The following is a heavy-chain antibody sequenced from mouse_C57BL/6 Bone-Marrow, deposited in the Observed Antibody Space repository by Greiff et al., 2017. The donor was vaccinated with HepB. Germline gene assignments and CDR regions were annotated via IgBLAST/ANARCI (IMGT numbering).Heavy chain of an antibody. CDR2: ISSGGSYT. J-gene: IGHJ3*01. Sequence: EVNLVESGGDLVKPGGSLKLSCAASGFTFSSYGMSWVRQTPDKRLEWVATISSGGSYTYYPDSVKGRFTISRDNAKNTLYLQMSSLKSEDTAMYYCARRRFAYWGQGTLVTVSA. V-gene: IGHV5-6*02. CDR3: ARRRFAY. CDR1: GFTFSSYG.